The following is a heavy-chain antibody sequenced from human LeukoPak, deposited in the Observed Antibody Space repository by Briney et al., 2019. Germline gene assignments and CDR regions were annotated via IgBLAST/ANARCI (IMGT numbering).Heavy chain of an antibody. D-gene: IGHD3-10*01. Sequence: SETLSLTCTVFGGSISSYYRSWIRQPPGKGLEWIGYIYYSGSTNYNPSLKSRVTISVDTSKNQFSLKLSSVTAADTAVYYCAREAGSFDYWGQGTLVTVSS. V-gene: IGHV4-59*01. CDR1: GGSISSYY. CDR2: IYYSGST. J-gene: IGHJ4*02. CDR3: AREAGSFDY.